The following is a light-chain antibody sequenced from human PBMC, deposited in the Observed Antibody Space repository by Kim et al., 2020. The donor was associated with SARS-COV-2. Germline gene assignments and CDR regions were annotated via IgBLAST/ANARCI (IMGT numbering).Light chain of an antibody. V-gene: IGKV1-8*01. J-gene: IGKJ1*01. Sequence: AIRITQSPPSLSASTGDRVTITCRASQGISSYLAWYQQRPGKAPKLLIYAASTLQTGVPSRFSGSGSGADFTLTISCLQSEDFATYYCQQYYSSPPTFGQGTKVDIK. CDR2: AAS. CDR3: QQYYSSPPT. CDR1: QGISSY.